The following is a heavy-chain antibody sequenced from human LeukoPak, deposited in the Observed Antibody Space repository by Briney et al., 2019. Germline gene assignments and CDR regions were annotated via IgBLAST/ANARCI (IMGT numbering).Heavy chain of an antibody. CDR3: ARGSHRDSDEHNWFDP. Sequence: SETLSLTCTVSGASTSCYNWSWIRPPGGKGLEWIGRIYTSGSTNYNPTFKSRVTMSGDTSTNPFSLKLSSVTAADTAVYYCARGSHRDSDEHNWFDPWGQGTLVTVSS. J-gene: IGHJ5*02. CDR2: IYTSGST. V-gene: IGHV4-4*07. D-gene: IGHD1-26*01. CDR1: GASTSCYN.